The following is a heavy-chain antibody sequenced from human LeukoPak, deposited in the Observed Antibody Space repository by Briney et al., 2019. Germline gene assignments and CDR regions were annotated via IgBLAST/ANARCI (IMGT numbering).Heavy chain of an antibody. CDR2: INPNSGGT. V-gene: IGHV1-2*02. D-gene: IGHD2-15*01. CDR1: GYTFTGYY. J-gene: IGHJ4*02. CDR3: ARDWSFHCSGGSCSFYYFDY. Sequence: ASVKVSCKASGYTFTGYYMHWVRQAPGQGLEWMGWINPNSGGTNYAQKFQGRVTMTRDTSISTAYMELSRLRSDDTAVYYCARDWSFHCSGGSCSFYYFDYWGQGTLVTVSS.